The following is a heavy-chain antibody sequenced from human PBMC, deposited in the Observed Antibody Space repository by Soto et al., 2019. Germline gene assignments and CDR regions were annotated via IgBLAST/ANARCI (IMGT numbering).Heavy chain of an antibody. Sequence: GGSLRLSCAASGFTFDDYAMHWVRQAPGKGLEWVSGISWNSGSIGYADSVKGRFTISRDNAKNSLYLQMNSLRAEDTALYYCAKLADNPDFNDSSGYHFDYWGQGTLVTVSS. J-gene: IGHJ4*02. CDR1: GFTFDDYA. V-gene: IGHV3-9*01. CDR3: AKLADNPDFNDSSGYHFDY. D-gene: IGHD3-22*01. CDR2: ISWNSGSI.